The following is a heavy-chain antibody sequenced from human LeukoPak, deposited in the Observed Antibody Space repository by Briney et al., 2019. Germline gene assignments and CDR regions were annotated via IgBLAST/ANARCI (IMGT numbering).Heavy chain of an antibody. CDR3: ARKQYYDFWSGYYSYAFDI. Sequence: SETLSLTCTVSGGSISSYYWSWIRQPPGKGLEWIGYIYYSGSTNYNPSLKSRVTISVDTSKNQFSLKLSSVTAADTAVYYCARKQYYDFWSGYYSYAFDIWGQGTMVTVSS. V-gene: IGHV4-59*12. CDR1: GGSISSYY. D-gene: IGHD3-3*01. J-gene: IGHJ3*02. CDR2: IYYSGST.